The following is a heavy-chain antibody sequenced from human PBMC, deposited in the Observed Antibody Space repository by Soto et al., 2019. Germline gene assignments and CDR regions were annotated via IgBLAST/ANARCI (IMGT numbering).Heavy chain of an antibody. CDR3: AKDREWPQSSGWYQGGFYYYYGMDV. V-gene: IGHV3-23*01. J-gene: IGHJ6*02. CDR1: GFTFSSYA. CDR2: ISGSGGST. D-gene: IGHD6-19*01. Sequence: GGSLRLSCAASGFTFSSYAMSWVRQAPGKGLEWVSAISGSGGSTYYADSVKGRFTISRDNSKNTLYLQMNSLRAEDTAVYYCAKDREWPQSSGWYQGGFYYYYGMDVWGQGTTVTVSS.